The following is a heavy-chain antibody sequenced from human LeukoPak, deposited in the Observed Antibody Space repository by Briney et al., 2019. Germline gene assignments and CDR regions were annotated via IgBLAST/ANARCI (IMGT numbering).Heavy chain of an antibody. CDR3: ARGSSSSWVWDY. J-gene: IGHJ4*02. CDR1: GYTFTRYG. V-gene: IGHV1-69*13. D-gene: IGHD6-6*01. CDR2: IIPIFGTA. Sequence: SVKVSCKDSGYTFTRYGISWARQAPGQGLEWMGGIIPIFGTANYAQKFQGRVTITADESTSTAYMELSSLRSEDTAVYYCARGSSSSWVWDYWGQGTLVTVSS.